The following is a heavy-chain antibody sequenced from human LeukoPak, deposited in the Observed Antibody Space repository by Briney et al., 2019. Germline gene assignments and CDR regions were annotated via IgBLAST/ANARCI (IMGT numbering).Heavy chain of an antibody. CDR1: GGSISSGSYY. D-gene: IGHD2/OR15-2a*01. V-gene: IGHV4-30-2*01. Sequence: SQTLSLTCTVSGGSISSGSYYWSWIRQPPGKGLEWIGYIYHSGSTYYNPSLKGRVTISVDKSKNQFSLKLSSVTAADTAVYYCARDNKSFDYWGQGTLVTVSS. CDR3: ARDNKSFDY. J-gene: IGHJ4*02. CDR2: IYHSGST.